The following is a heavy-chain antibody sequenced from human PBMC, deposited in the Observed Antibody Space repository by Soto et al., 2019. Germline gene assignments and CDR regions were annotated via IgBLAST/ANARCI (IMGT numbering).Heavy chain of an antibody. CDR1: GGSISSSSYY. J-gene: IGHJ4*02. Sequence: QLQLQESGPGLVKPSEALSLTCSVSGGSISSSSYYWGWIRQPPGKGLEWIGSIYYSGSTYYNPSLKTRVTISIDKSKNQFSLKLSSLTAADTAVYYCDRLEGLATISYYFDFWGQGTLVTVSS. CDR2: IYYSGST. D-gene: IGHD3-9*01. CDR3: DRLEGLATISYYFDF. V-gene: IGHV4-39*01.